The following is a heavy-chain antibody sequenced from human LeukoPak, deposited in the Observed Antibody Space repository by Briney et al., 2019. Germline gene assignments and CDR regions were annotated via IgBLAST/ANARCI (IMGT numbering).Heavy chain of an antibody. CDR3: PRKYDSSGYDDH. J-gene: IGHJ4*02. V-gene: IGHV3-23*01. CDR2: ISGGGDIA. CDR1: GFSFSDYA. D-gene: IGHD3-22*01. Sequence: GGSLRLSCVASGFSFSDYAMSWVRQAPGKGLEWVSAISGGGDIAYYADSVKGRFTISRDNSKNTLYLQMSSLRAEDTAVYYCPRKYDSSGYDDHWGQGILVSVSS.